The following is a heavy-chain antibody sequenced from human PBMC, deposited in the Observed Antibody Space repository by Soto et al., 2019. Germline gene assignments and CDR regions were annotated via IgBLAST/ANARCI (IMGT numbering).Heavy chain of an antibody. CDR3: AKFHDSGTYYNFPDY. V-gene: IGHV3-23*01. CDR2: ISDGGGRT. D-gene: IGHD3-10*01. J-gene: IGHJ4*02. Sequence: PGGSLRLSCAASGFTFSTYAMSWVRQAPGKGLEWVSTISDGGGRTYYAASVKGRFTISRDNSKNTLFLLMNSLSAEDTAQYYCAKFHDSGTYYNFPDYWGQGTLVTVSS. CDR1: GFTFSTYA.